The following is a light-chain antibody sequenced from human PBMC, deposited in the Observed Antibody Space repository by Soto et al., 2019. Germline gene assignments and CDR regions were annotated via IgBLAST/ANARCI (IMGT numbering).Light chain of an antibody. CDR2: DAS. Sequence: DIQMTQSPSTLSASVGDRVTITCRASQNINTWLAWYQQKPGKAPALLIYDASTLESGVPSRFSGTGSGTEFTLTISSLQPDDFASFYCLHYDSDLWTFGRGTEVEVK. CDR1: QNINTW. J-gene: IGKJ1*01. CDR3: LHYDSDLWT. V-gene: IGKV1-5*01.